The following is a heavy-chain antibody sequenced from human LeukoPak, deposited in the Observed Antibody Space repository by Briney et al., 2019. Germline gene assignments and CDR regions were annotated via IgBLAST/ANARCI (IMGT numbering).Heavy chain of an antibody. CDR1: GYTFTSYY. J-gene: IGHJ4*02. CDR3: ARVLSLGEILTGLNY. D-gene: IGHD3-9*01. CDR2: INPSGGST. Sequence: GASVKVSCKASGYTFTSYYMHWVRQAPGQGLEWMGIINPSGGSTSYAQKFQGRVTMTRDTSTSTVYMELSSLRSEDTAVYYCARVLSLGEILTGLNYWGQGTLVTVSS. V-gene: IGHV1-46*01.